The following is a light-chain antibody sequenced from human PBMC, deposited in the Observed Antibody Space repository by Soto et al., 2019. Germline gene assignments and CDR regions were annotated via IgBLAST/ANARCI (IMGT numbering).Light chain of an antibody. CDR2: AAS. Sequence: DIQMTQSPSSLSASVGDRVTITCLTSQSISSYLNWYQQKSGKAPKLLIYAASTLQSGVPSRFSGSGSGTDFALKISRVEAEDVGVYHCMQGTHWPITFGQGTRLEI. J-gene: IGKJ5*01. CDR1: QSISSY. CDR3: MQGTHWPIT. V-gene: IGKV1-39*01.